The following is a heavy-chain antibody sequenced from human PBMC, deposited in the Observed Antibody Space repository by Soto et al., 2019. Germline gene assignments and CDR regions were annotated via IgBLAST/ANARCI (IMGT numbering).Heavy chain of an antibody. CDR1: GGSISGYY. V-gene: IGHV4-59*08. CDR2: IYYSGST. D-gene: IGHD3-3*01. J-gene: IGHJ5*02. CDR3: ARHREYYDFWSGYYVNWFDP. Sequence: PSETLSLTCTVSGGSISGYYWSWIRQPPGKGLEWIGYIYYSGSTNYNPSLKSRVTISVDTSKNQFSLKLSSVTAADTAVYYCARHREYYDFWSGYYVNWFDPWGQGTLVTVSS.